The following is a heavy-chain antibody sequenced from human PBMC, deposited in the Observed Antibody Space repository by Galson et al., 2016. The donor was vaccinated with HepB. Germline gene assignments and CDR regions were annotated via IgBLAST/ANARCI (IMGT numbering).Heavy chain of an antibody. CDR3: VRDRLEVVTTFDR. CDR2: IKGDGSRP. Sequence: SLRLSCAASGFTFSAHWMHWVRQSPGKGLVWVSRIKGDGSRPHYADSVKGRFTISRDNAKNTLFLQMTSLRAEDTGIYSCVRDRLEVVTTFDRWGRGTLVTVSS. D-gene: IGHD1-14*01. J-gene: IGHJ4*02. V-gene: IGHV3-74*01. CDR1: GFTFSAHW.